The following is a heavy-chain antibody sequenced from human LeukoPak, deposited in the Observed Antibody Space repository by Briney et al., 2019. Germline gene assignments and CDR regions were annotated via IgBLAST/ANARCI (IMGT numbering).Heavy chain of an antibody. J-gene: IGHJ6*02. Sequence: SETLSLTCTVSGGSISSYYWSWIRQPPGKGLEWIGYIYYSGSTNYNPSLKSRVTISVDTSKNQFSLKLSSVTAADTAVYYCARGGVAGILPPYYYYYGIDVWGQGTTVTVSS. V-gene: IGHV4-59*08. CDR2: IYYSGST. D-gene: IGHD6-19*01. CDR3: ARGGVAGILPPYYYYYGIDV. CDR1: GGSISSYY.